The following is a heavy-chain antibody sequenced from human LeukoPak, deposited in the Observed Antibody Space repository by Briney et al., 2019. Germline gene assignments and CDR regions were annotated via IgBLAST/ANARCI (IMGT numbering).Heavy chain of an antibody. CDR2: ISGSGGST. D-gene: IGHD1-1*01. CDR3: TRGGWKPVDY. Sequence: GGSLRLSCAASGFTFAGYAMTWVRQAPGKGLEWVSLISGSGGSTYYADVVKGRFTISRDNSKNALYLRMNSLRAEDTAVYYCTRGGWKPVDYWGQGTLVTVSS. V-gene: IGHV3-23*01. J-gene: IGHJ4*02. CDR1: GFTFAGYA.